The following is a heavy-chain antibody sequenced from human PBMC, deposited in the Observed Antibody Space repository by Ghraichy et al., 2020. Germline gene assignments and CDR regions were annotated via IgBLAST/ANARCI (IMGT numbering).Heavy chain of an antibody. V-gene: IGHV3-23*01. CDR3: VKDETVMVISPEH. Sequence: GGSLRLSCAASGFAFSSHGMSWVRQASGKGLEWVSGMSAHGGSTYYADSVKGRFISSRDNSESTLYLQMNSLRAEDTAVYHCVKDETVMVISPEHWGPGTLVTVSS. CDR2: MSAHGGST. D-gene: IGHD2-8*01. J-gene: IGHJ1*01. CDR1: GFAFSSHG.